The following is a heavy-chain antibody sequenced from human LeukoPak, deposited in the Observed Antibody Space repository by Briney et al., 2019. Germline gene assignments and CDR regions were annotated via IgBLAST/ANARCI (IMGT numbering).Heavy chain of an antibody. CDR3: ARDSCSGGSCYFDY. J-gene: IGHJ4*02. CDR2: ISAYNGNT. D-gene: IGHD2-15*01. V-gene: IGHV1-18*01. CDR1: GYTSTSYG. Sequence: ASVKVSCKASGYTSTSYGISWVRQAPGQGLEWMGWISAYNGNTNYAQKLQGRVTMTTDTSTSTAYMELRSLRSDDTAVYYCARDSCSGGSCYFDYWGQGTLVTVSS.